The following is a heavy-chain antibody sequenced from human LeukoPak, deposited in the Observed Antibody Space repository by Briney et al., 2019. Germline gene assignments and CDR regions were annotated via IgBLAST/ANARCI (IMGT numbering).Heavy chain of an antibody. CDR2: IYYSGST. Sequence: SETLSLTCAVSGDSISSSYYFWGWIRQPPGKGLEWIGSIYYSGSTYYNPSLKSRVTISVDTSKNQFSLNLSSVTAADTAVYYCARQYSSGWYSEGGYYFDYWGQGTLVTVSS. J-gene: IGHJ4*02. D-gene: IGHD6-19*01. V-gene: IGHV4-39*01. CDR3: ARQYSSGWYSEGGYYFDY. CDR1: GDSISSSYYF.